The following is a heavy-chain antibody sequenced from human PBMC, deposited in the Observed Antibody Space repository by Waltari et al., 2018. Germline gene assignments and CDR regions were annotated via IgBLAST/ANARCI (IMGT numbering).Heavy chain of an antibody. J-gene: IGHJ4*02. CDR3: ARDRRRGDKERGPFDY. CDR1: GGTFSSYA. V-gene: IGHV1-69*04. D-gene: IGHD2-21*02. Sequence: QVQLVQSGAEVKKPGSSVKVSCKASGGTFSSYAISWVRQAPGQGLEWMGGIIPILGIANYAQKFQGRVTITADESTSTAYRELSSLRSEDTAVYYCARDRRRGDKERGPFDYWGQGTLVTVSS. CDR2: IIPILGIA.